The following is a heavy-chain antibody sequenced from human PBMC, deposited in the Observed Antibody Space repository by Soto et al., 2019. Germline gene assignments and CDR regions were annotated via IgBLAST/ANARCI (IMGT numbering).Heavy chain of an antibody. Sequence: PSETLSLTCAVSGGSISSGGYSWSWIRQPPGKGLEWIGYIYHSGSTYYNPSLKSRVTISVDRSKNQFSLKLSSVTAADTAVYYCARAPGGYCSGGSCYRNWFDPWGQGTLVTVSS. CDR3: ARAPGGYCSGGSCYRNWFDP. CDR2: IYHSGST. J-gene: IGHJ5*02. D-gene: IGHD2-15*01. CDR1: GGSISSGGYS. V-gene: IGHV4-30-2*01.